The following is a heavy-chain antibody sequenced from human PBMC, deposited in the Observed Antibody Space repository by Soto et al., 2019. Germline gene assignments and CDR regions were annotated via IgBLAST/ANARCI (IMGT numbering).Heavy chain of an antibody. V-gene: IGHV3-15*01. Sequence: PGGSLRLSCAVSGFTVSNAWMSWVRQAPGKGLEWVGRFKSKSDGATIDYATPVKGRFTISRDDSQNTLYLQMNSLKTEDTAVYYCTKDPGGGVTPREVPDFWGQGTLVTVSS. CDR1: GFTVSNAW. D-gene: IGHD2-8*01. J-gene: IGHJ4*02. CDR3: TKDPGGGVTPREVPDF. CDR2: FKSKSDGATI.